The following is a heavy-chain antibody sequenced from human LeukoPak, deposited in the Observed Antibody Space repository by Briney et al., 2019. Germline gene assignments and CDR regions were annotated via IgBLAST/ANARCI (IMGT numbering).Heavy chain of an antibody. CDR3: ARNTKFVDTAMADSDDAFDI. Sequence: ASVKVSCKASGGTFSSYAISWVRQAPGQGLEWMGGIIPIFSTANYAQKFQGRVTITADESTSTAYMELSSLRSEDTAVYYCARNTKFVDTAMADSDDAFDIWGQGTMVTVSS. CDR1: GGTFSSYA. J-gene: IGHJ3*02. V-gene: IGHV1-69*13. D-gene: IGHD5-18*01. CDR2: IIPIFSTA.